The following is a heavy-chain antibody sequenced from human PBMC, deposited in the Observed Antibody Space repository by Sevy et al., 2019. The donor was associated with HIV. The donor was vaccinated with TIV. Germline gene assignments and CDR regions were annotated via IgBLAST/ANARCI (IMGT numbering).Heavy chain of an antibody. V-gene: IGHV3-23*01. CDR2: ISGRDTVT. Sequence: GGSLRLSCAVSGFTFSNYAMSWVRQAPGKGLEWVSAISGRDTVTFYAYSVKGRFTISRDNSKNTLFLQMNSLRAEDTAVYYCAKDTLVVVGEALDIWGRGTMVTVSS. CDR1: GFTFSNYA. CDR3: AKDTLVVVGEALDI. D-gene: IGHD3-22*01. J-gene: IGHJ3*02.